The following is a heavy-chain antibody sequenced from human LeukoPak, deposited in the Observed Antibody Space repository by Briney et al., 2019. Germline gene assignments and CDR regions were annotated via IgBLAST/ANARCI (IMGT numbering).Heavy chain of an antibody. D-gene: IGHD3-10*01. CDR3: AREGSGSYYPDY. V-gene: IGHV3-7*01. J-gene: IGHJ4*02. Sequence: GESLRLSCAASGFTFSSYWMSWGRQAPGEGLEWVANIKQDGTEKNYVDSVKGRFTISRDNAKNSLYLQMNSLRVDDTAVYYCAREGSGSYYPDYWGQGTLVTVSS. CDR2: IKQDGTEK. CDR1: GFTFSSYW.